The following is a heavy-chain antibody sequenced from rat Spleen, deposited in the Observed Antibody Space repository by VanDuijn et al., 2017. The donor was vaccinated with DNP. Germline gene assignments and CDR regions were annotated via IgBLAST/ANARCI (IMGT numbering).Heavy chain of an antibody. CDR1: RFTFNNFW. CDR2: ITSSGDNT. Sequence: EVRLVESGGDLVQPGRSLKLSCVASRFTFNNFWMTWFRQVPGKGLDWVASITSSGDNTLYPDSVKGRFTISRDIAKNTLYLQMNSLRSEDTATYYWARHVLPLRVWDYWGQGVMVTVSS. J-gene: IGHJ2*01. D-gene: IGHD1-4*01. CDR3: ARHVLPLRVWDY. V-gene: IGHV5-31*01.